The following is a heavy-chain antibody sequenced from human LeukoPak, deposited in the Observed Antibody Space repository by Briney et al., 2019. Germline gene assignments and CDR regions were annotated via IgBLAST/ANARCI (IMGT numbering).Heavy chain of an antibody. CDR3: GKDRGDYYDRSGFDY. CDR1: GFTFSSYG. J-gene: IGHJ4*02. D-gene: IGHD3-22*01. Sequence: GGSLRLSCAPSGFTFSSYGMHWVRQAPGKGLEWVAFIRYDGSNKYYADSVKGRFTISRDNSKNTLYLQMNSLRAEDTAVYYWGKDRGDYYDRSGFDYWGQGSLVSVCS. CDR2: IRYDGSNK. V-gene: IGHV3-30*02.